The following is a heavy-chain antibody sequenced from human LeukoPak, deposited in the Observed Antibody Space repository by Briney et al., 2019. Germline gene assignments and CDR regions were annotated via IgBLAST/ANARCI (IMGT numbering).Heavy chain of an antibody. CDR1: GGSITNY. CDR3: ARGESGNHAGFFDI. CDR2: IYYSGST. D-gene: IGHD1-14*01. Sequence: PSETLSLTCTVSGGSITNYWTWIRQPPGKELEWIGFIYYSGSTNYSPSLKSRVTISVDTSKNQFSLKLSSVTAADTAVYYCARGESGNHAGFFDIWGQGTMVTVSS. V-gene: IGHV4-59*01. J-gene: IGHJ3*02.